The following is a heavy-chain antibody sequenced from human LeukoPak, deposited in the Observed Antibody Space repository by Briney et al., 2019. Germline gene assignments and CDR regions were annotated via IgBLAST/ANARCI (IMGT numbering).Heavy chain of an antibody. CDR3: TTDAPYYHDSSGHDAFDI. J-gene: IGHJ3*02. CDR2: IKSKTDGGTT. D-gene: IGHD3-22*01. V-gene: IGHV3-15*01. CDR1: GFTFSNAW. Sequence: AGGSLRLSCAASGFTFSNAWMSWVRQAPGKGLEWVGRIKSKTDGGTTDYAAPVKGRFTISRDDSKNTLYLQMNSLKTEDTAVYYCTTDAPYYHDSSGHDAFDIWGQGTMVTVSS.